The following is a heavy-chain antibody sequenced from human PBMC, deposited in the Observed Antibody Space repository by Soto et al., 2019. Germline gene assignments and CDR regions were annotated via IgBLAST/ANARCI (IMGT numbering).Heavy chain of an antibody. CDR1: GFTFSSYD. V-gene: IGHV3-13*05. CDR3: ARDRGDYGMDV. J-gene: IGHJ6*02. CDR2: IGTAGDP. Sequence: LRLSCAASGFTFSSYDMHLGRQATGKGLEWVSAIGTAGDPYYPGSVKGRFTISRENAKNSLYLQMNSLRAGDTAVYYCARDRGDYGMDVWGQGTTVTVSS.